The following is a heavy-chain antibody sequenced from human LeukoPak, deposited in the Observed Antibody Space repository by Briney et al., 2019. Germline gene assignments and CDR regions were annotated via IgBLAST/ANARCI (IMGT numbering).Heavy chain of an antibody. D-gene: IGHD6-13*01. CDR2: IGGSGGNI. Sequence: TGGSLRLSCAASGFTFSSYWMSWVRQAPGKGLEWVSAIGGSGGNIFYTDSVKGRFTISRDNAKNSLYLQMNSLRAEDTAVYYCARETPDSSSWTVFDFWGQGTLVTVSS. CDR1: GFTFSSYW. J-gene: IGHJ4*02. CDR3: ARETPDSSSWTVFDF. V-gene: IGHV3-23*01.